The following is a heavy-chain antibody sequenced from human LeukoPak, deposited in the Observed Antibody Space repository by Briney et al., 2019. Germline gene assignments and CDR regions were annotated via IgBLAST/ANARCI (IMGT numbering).Heavy chain of an antibody. CDR2: IWFDGGKI. D-gene: IGHD2-15*01. J-gene: IGHJ4*02. CDR1: GFPFSSYV. V-gene: IGHV3-33*01. CDR3: ARDFTNIRGGGYFDN. Sequence: PGGSLRLSCAASGFPFSSYVMHWLRQAPGKGLEWVAVIWFDGGKIYYADPVKGRFTISRDNSKNTLYLQMNSLRAEDTAVYHCARDFTNIRGGGYFDNWGQGTLVTVSS.